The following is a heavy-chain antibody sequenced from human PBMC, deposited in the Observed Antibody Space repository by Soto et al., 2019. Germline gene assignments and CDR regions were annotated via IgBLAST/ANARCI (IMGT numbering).Heavy chain of an antibody. CDR1: GGSISNFY. Sequence: SETLSLTCTVSGGSISNFYWSWIRQPPGKGLEWIGYIYYSGSTNYNPSLKSRVTISVDTSKNQFSLKLSSVTAADTAVYYCAREGSGYDHTFFDYWGQGTLVTVSS. J-gene: IGHJ4*02. V-gene: IGHV4-59*12. D-gene: IGHD5-12*01. CDR3: AREGSGYDHTFFDY. CDR2: IYYSGST.